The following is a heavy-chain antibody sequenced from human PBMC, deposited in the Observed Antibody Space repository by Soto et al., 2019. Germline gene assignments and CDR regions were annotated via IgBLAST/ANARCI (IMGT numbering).Heavy chain of an antibody. CDR2: ISYDGSNK. V-gene: IGHV3-30-3*01. CDR1: GFTFSTYA. J-gene: IGHJ6*02. Sequence: PGGSLRLSCAASGFTFSTYAMHWVRQAPGKGLEWVAVISYDGSNKYYADSVKGRFTISRDNSKNTLYLQMNSLRAEDTAVYYCARAFRGYYYYYGMDVWGQGTTVTVSS. D-gene: IGHD3-10*01. CDR3: ARAFRGYYYYYGMDV.